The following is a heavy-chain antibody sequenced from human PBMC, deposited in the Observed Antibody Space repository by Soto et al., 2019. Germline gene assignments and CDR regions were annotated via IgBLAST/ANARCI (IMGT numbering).Heavy chain of an antibody. CDR3: ARDGEQQLAFDY. CDR1: GGTFSSYT. Sequence: QVQLVQSGAEVKKPGSSVKVSCKASGGTFSSYTISWVRQAPGQGLEWMGRIIPILGIANYAQKFQGRVTITADKSTSTAYMELSSLRSEDTAVYYCARDGEQQLAFDYWGQGTLVTVSS. J-gene: IGHJ4*02. CDR2: IIPILGIA. V-gene: IGHV1-69*08. D-gene: IGHD6-13*01.